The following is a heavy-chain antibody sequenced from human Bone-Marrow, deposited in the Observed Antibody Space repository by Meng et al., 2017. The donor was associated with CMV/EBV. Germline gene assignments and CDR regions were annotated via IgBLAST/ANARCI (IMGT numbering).Heavy chain of an antibody. D-gene: IGHD6-19*01. CDR3: ARHYASGWYPMGY. CDR1: GFTFSGYW. J-gene: IGHJ4*02. CDR2: ISGNATET. V-gene: IGHV3-74*01. Sequence: EVQLVASGRDVVQPGGFLRLSCADSGFTFSGYWMHWVRQAPGKGLVWVSRISGNATETVYADSVKIQFTIIRDNAKNTLYLQMNTLRAEDTAVYYCARHYASGWYPMGYWGQGTLVTVSS.